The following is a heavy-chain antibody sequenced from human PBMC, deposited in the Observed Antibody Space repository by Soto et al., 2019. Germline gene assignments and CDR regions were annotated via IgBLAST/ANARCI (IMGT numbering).Heavy chain of an antibody. CDR3: ATYITIFGVVTFAEYFQH. J-gene: IGHJ1*01. D-gene: IGHD3-3*01. Sequence: QVQLVQSGAEVKKPGASVKVSCKVSGYTLTELSMHGVRQAPGKGLEWMGGFDPEDGETSYAQKFQGRDTMTEDTSTNTAYMELSSLRSEDKAVYYCATYITIFGVVTFAEYFQHWGQGTLVTLSS. CDR1: GYTLTELS. CDR2: FDPEDGET. V-gene: IGHV1-24*01.